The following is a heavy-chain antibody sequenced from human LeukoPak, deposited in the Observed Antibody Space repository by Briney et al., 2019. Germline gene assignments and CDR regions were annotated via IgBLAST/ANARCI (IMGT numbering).Heavy chain of an antibody. CDR2: ISSSSGHI. J-gene: IGHJ4*02. V-gene: IGHV3-21*01. CDR1: GLTFNTYS. D-gene: IGHD6-13*01. CDR3: AGGSSRNSYYFDC. Sequence: TGGSLRLSCVASGLTFNTYSMNWVSQAPGKGLEWVSSISSSSGHIYYSDSVEGRFSISRDNAHNSVYLQLNSLRAEDTAIYYCAGGSSRNSYYFDCWGQGTLVTVSS.